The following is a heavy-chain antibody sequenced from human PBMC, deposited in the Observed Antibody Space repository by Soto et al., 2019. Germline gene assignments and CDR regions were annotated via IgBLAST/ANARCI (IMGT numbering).Heavy chain of an antibody. J-gene: IGHJ4*02. CDR1: GFTFSSYS. Sequence: GGSLRLSCAASGFTFSSYSMNWVRQAPGKGLEWVSSISSSSSYIYYADSVKGRFTISRDNAKNPLYLQMNSLRAEDTAVYYCARDSMIQLWLPVYWGQGTLVTVSS. CDR3: ARDSMIQLWLPVY. D-gene: IGHD5-18*01. V-gene: IGHV3-21*01. CDR2: ISSSSSYI.